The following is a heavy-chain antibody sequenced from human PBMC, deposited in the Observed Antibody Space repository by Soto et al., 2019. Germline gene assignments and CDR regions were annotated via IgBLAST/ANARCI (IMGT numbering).Heavy chain of an antibody. D-gene: IGHD6-19*01. CDR1: GGSISSGGYY. Sequence: PSESMDIACTVSGGSISSGGYYWSWIKQHPGKGLEWIGYIYYSGSTYYNPSLKSRVTISVDTSKNQFSLKLSSVTAADTAVYNCARDFTDSSGPTLGMGVWGQGTTVTVSS. CDR3: ARDFTDSSGPTLGMGV. V-gene: IGHV4-31*03. CDR2: IYYSGST. J-gene: IGHJ6*02.